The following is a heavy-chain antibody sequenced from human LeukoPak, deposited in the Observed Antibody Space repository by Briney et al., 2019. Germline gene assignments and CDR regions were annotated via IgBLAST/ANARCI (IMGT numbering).Heavy chain of an antibody. CDR3: AKCRSRTRAAGDQVDY. Sequence: GASVKVSCKASGYTFTSYDINWVRQATGQGLEWMGWMNPNSGNTGYAQKFQGRVTMTRNTSISTAYMELSSLRSEDTAVYYCAKCRSRTRAAGDQVDYWGQGTLVTVSS. CDR1: GYTFTSYD. CDR2: MNPNSGNT. V-gene: IGHV1-8*01. D-gene: IGHD6-13*01. J-gene: IGHJ4*02.